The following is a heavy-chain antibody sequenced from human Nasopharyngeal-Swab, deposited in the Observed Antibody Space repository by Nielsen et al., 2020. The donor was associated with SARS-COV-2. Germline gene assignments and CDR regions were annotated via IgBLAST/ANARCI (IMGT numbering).Heavy chain of an antibody. CDR2: IYYSGST. Sequence: SETLSLTCTVSGGSISSSSYYWGWIRQPPGKGLEWIGSIYYSGSTYYNPSLKSRVTISVDTSKNQFSLKLSSVTAADTAVYYCARERGSTSSHDAFDIWGQGTMVTVSS. V-gene: IGHV4-39*07. D-gene: IGHD2-2*01. CDR3: ARERGSTSSHDAFDI. CDR1: GGSISSSSYY. J-gene: IGHJ3*02.